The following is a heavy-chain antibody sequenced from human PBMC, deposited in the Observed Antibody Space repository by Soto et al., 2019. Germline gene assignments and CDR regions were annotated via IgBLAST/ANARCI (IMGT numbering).Heavy chain of an antibody. CDR2: IVPILGIA. CDR1: GGTFSIYT. J-gene: IGHJ3*02. V-gene: IGHV1-69*02. D-gene: IGHD6-6*01. Sequence: SVNVSCRTSGGTFSIYTISWVRQAPGQGLEWMGRIVPILGIANYAQKFQGRVTITADKSISTAYLQWSSLKASDTAMYYCARQGIAARPLDAFDIWGQGTMVTVSS. CDR3: ARQGIAARPLDAFDI.